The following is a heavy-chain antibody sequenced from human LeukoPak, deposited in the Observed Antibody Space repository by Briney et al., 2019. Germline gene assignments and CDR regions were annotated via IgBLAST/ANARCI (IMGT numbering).Heavy chain of an antibody. Sequence: GESLRISCKGSGSRFTSYWISWVRQMPGKGLEWMGRIDPSDSYTNYSPSFQGHVTISADKSISTAYLQWSSLKASDTAMYYCASYYYGSAPFDYWGQGTLVTVSS. CDR2: IDPSDSYT. J-gene: IGHJ4*02. CDR3: ASYYYGSAPFDY. CDR1: GSRFTSYW. D-gene: IGHD3-10*01. V-gene: IGHV5-10-1*01.